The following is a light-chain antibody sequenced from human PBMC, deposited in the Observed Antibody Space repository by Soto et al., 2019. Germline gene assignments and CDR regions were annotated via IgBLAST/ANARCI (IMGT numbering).Light chain of an antibody. V-gene: IGKV1-39*01. CDR3: QQSYSSPQT. J-gene: IGKJ1*01. CDR2: GTS. Sequence: DIQMTQSPSSLSASVGDTITISCRASQSVDSYLNWYLQKPGKAPNLLIYGTSILESGVPSRFSGSGSGTGFTLTIRSLQPEDSATYYCQQSYSSPQTFGQGTKVEIK. CDR1: QSVDSY.